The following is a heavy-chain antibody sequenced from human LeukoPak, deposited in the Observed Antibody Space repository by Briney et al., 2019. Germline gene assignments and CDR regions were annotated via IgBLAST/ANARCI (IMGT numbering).Heavy chain of an antibody. V-gene: IGHV1-3*01. J-gene: IGHJ4*02. CDR2: INAGNGNT. CDR3: ARDGGKKLLDY. D-gene: IGHD4-23*01. CDR1: GYTFTSYA. Sequence: ASVKVSCKASGYTFTSYAMHWVRQAPGQGLEWMGWINAGNGNTEYSQKFQGRVTITRDTSASTAYMELSSLRSEDTAVYYCARDGGKKLLDYWGQGTLVTVSS.